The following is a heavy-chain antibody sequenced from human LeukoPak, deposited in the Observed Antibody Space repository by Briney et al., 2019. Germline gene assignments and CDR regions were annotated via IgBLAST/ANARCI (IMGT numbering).Heavy chain of an antibody. CDR1: GFTFSDYY. V-gene: IGHV3-11*06. CDR2: ISGSSSYT. J-gene: IGHJ4*02. D-gene: IGHD6-6*01. Sequence: GGSLRLSCAASGFTFSDYYMSWIRQAPGKGLEWVSYISGSSSYTNYADSVKGRFTISRDNAKNSPSLQMNSLRAEDTAVYYCARNRYSSSPFDYWGQGTLVTVSS. CDR3: ARNRYSSSPFDY.